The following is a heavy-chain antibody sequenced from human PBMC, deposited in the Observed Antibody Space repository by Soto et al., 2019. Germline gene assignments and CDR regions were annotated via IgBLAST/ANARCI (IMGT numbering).Heavy chain of an antibody. J-gene: IGHJ4*02. CDR1: GFTFSNYA. Sequence: EMQLLESGGGLVQPGGSLRLSCAASGFTFSNYAMSWVRQAPGKGLEWVSAITGSGGSTFYADSVKGRFTISRDNSENTLLLQMNGLRVEDKARYYGAKGWMFTVTYSDYWGQGTLVTVSS. D-gene: IGHD3-16*01. CDR2: ITGSGGST. V-gene: IGHV3-23*01. CDR3: AKGWMFTVTYSDY.